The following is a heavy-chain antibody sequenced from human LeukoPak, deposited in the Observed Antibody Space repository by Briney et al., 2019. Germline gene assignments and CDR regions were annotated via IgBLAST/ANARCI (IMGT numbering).Heavy chain of an antibody. J-gene: IGHJ4*02. V-gene: IGHV3-23*01. D-gene: IGHD1-7*01. Sequence: GGSLRLSCAASGFTFSNYAMNWVRQAPGKGLEWVSAISGSGDSTYYADSVKGRSTISRDNSKSTLYLQMNSLRADDTAVYYCAKDHVRGSITGTTVDYWGQGTLVTVSS. CDR3: AKDHVRGSITGTTVDY. CDR1: GFTFSNYA. CDR2: ISGSGDST.